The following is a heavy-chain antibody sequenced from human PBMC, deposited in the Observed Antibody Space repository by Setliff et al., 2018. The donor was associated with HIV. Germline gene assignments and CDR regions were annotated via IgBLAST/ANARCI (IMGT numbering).Heavy chain of an antibody. CDR1: GGSISSGNYY. J-gene: IGHJ3*02. Sequence: PSETLSLTCTVSGGSISSGNYYWTWVRQPAEKGLEWIGRIYTSGSTNFNPSLKSRVTLSIDTSKNQFSLNLTSMTAADTSVYFCVRHGYYYDFIDIWGQGTVVTVSS. V-gene: IGHV4-61*02. CDR3: VRHGYYYDFIDI. CDR2: IYTSGST. D-gene: IGHD3-22*01.